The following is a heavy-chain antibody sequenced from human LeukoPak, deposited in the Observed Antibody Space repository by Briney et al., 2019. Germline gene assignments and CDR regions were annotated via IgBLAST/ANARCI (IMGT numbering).Heavy chain of an antibody. CDR3: AKDRGY. V-gene: IGHV3-48*03. Sequence: GGSLRLSCAASGFPFNTYEMNWVRQAPGKGLEWVSYISSSGSTIYYADSVKGRFTISRDNSKNTLYLQMNSLRAEDTAVYYCAKDRGYWGQGTLVTVSP. J-gene: IGHJ4*02. CDR1: GFPFNTYE. CDR2: ISSSGSTI.